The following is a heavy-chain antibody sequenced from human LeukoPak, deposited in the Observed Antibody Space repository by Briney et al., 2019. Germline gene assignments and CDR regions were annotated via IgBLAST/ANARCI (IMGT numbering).Heavy chain of an antibody. CDR2: ISTTDATT. V-gene: IGHV3-23*01. CDR1: GFTFSNYA. CDR3: AKDISGYDSFDY. Sequence: GGSLRLSCAASGFTFSNYAMNWVRQAPGKGLGWVSGISTTDATTSYADSVKGRFTISRDNSKNTLYLQMNSLRAEDTAKYYCAKDISGYDSFDYWGQGTQVTVS. J-gene: IGHJ4*02. D-gene: IGHD5-12*01.